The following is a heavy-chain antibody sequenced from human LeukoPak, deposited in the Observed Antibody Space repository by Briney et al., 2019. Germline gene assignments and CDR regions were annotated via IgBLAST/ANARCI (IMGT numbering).Heavy chain of an antibody. CDR2: ISWNSGSI. V-gene: IGHV3-9*01. J-gene: IGHJ3*02. CDR1: GFTFDDYA. CDR3: ASGYSGPAGDGALDI. D-gene: IGHD3-22*01. Sequence: GGSLRLSCAASGFTFDDYAMHWVRQAPGKGLEWVSGISWNSGSIGYADSVKGRFTISRDNAKFSLYLHMTSLRVEDTAVYYCASGYSGPAGDGALDIWGQGIMVTVSS.